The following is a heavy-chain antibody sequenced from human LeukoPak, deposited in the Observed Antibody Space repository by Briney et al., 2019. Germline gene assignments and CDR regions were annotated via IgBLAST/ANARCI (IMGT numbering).Heavy chain of an antibody. D-gene: IGHD6-19*01. J-gene: IGHJ4*02. CDR1: GGSIGSYY. CDR3: AGTIIAVAGPFDY. V-gene: IGHV4-59*01. CDR2: IYYSGGT. Sequence: SETLSLTCTVSGGSIGSYYWSWIRQPPGKGLEWIGYIYYSGGTNYNPSLKSRVTISLDTSKNQFSLKLSSVTAADTAVYYCAGTIIAVAGPFDYWGQGTLVTVSS.